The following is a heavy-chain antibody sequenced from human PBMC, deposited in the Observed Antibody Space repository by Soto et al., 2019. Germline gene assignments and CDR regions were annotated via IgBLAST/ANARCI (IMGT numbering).Heavy chain of an antibody. Sequence: GGSLRLSCAASGFRFNTYWMTWVRQAPGKGLEWVANIKEDGSDENYVDSVKGRFTISRDNAKNALFLQMNSLRAEDTAVYYCARDGGYCSGGVRFDVFDIWGQGTMVTVSS. V-gene: IGHV3-7*03. CDR2: IKEDGSDE. D-gene: IGHD2-15*01. J-gene: IGHJ3*02. CDR3: ARDGGYCSGGVRFDVFDI. CDR1: GFRFNTYW.